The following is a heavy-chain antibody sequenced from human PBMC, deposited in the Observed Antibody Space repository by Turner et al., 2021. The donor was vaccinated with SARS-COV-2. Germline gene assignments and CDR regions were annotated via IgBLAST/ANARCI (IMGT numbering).Heavy chain of an antibody. D-gene: IGHD2-8*01. Sequence: QVQLVESGGGVGQPGRSRRPSGSACVFTFSSYGRHWVRRAPGKGLEWVAVIWYDGSNKYYADSVKGRFTISRDNSKNTLYLQMNSLRAEDTAVYYCARDPNAGYYYMDVWGKGTTVTVSS. J-gene: IGHJ6*03. CDR2: IWYDGSNK. CDR3: ARDPNAGYYYMDV. V-gene: IGHV3-33*01. CDR1: VFTFSSYG.